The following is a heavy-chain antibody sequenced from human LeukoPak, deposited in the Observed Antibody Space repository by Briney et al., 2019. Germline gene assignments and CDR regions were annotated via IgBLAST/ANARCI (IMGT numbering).Heavy chain of an antibody. D-gene: IGHD3-3*01. V-gene: IGHV3-7*01. J-gene: IGHJ6*03. Sequence: GGSLRLSCAASGFTFSSYAMSWVRQAPGKGLEWVANIKQDGSEKYYVDSVKGRFTISRDNAKNSLYLQMNSLRAEDTAVYYCARVEGYYDFWSGYPSYYYYMDVWGKGTTVTVSS. CDR1: GFTFSSYA. CDR2: IKQDGSEK. CDR3: ARVEGYYDFWSGYPSYYYYMDV.